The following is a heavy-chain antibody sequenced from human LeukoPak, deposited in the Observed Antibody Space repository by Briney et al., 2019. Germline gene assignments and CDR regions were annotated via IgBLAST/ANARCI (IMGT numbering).Heavy chain of an antibody. CDR3: ATLERWIFGVVPPRYYFDY. V-gene: IGHV1-24*01. Sequence: ASVKVSCKVSGYTLTELSMHWVRQAPGKGLEWMGGFDPHDGETIYAQKFQGRVTMTEDTSTDTAYMELSSLRSEDTAVYYCATLERWIFGVVPPRYYFDYWGQGTLVTVSS. D-gene: IGHD3-3*01. J-gene: IGHJ4*02. CDR1: GYTLTELS. CDR2: FDPHDGET.